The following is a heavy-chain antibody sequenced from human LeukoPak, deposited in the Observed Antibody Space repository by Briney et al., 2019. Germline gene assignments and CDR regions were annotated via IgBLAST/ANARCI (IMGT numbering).Heavy chain of an antibody. CDR1: GGSISSYY. CDR2: IYYSGST. V-gene: IGHV4-59*08. J-gene: IGHJ4*02. Sequence: SETLSLTCTVSGGSISSYYWSWIRQPPGKGLEWIGYIYYSGSTNYNPSLKSRVTISVDTSKNQFSLKLSSVTAAGTAVYYCARLSWSCSGGSCDVPFDYWGQGTLVTVSS. CDR3: ARLSWSCSGGSCDVPFDY. D-gene: IGHD2-15*01.